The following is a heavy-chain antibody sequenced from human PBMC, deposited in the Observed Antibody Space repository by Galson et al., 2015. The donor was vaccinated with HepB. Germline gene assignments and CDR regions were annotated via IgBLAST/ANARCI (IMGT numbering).Heavy chain of an antibody. Sequence: SLRLSCAASGFSFSDHYMDWVRQAPGKGLEWVGRVRRKDNGYSTEYAASVKGRFIVSRDDSTKSIYLQMSGLKTEDTALYYCARVGPPSYSSSDYWGQGTLVTVSS. D-gene: IGHD6-19*01. J-gene: IGHJ4*02. CDR1: GFSFSDHY. CDR3: ARVGPPSYSSSDY. CDR2: VRRKDNGYST. V-gene: IGHV3-72*01.